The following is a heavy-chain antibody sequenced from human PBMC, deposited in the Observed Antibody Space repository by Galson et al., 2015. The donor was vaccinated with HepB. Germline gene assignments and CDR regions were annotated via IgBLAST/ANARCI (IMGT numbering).Heavy chain of an antibody. D-gene: IGHD1-26*01. CDR3: ARDRPYEGAFGY. V-gene: IGHV3-7*03. Sequence: SLRLSCAASEFTFSSYWMSWVRQAPGKGLEWVANIKQDGSEKYYVDSVKGRFTISRDNAKNSLYLQMNSLRAEDTAVYYCARDRPYEGAFGYWGQGTLVTVSS. CDR1: EFTFSSYW. CDR2: IKQDGSEK. J-gene: IGHJ4*02.